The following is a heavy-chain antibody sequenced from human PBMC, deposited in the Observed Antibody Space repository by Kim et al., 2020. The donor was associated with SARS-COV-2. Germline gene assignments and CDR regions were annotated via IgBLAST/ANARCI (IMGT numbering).Heavy chain of an antibody. CDR2: IYPGDSDT. Sequence: GESLKISCKGSGYSFTSYWIGWVRQMPGKGLEWMGIIYPGDSDTRYSPSFQGQVTISADKSISTAYLQWSSLKASDTAMYYCARQSIVVVPAATFTYMDVWGQGTTVTVSS. D-gene: IGHD2-2*01. V-gene: IGHV5-51*01. CDR3: ARQSIVVVPAATFTYMDV. CDR1: GYSFTSYW. J-gene: IGHJ6*03.